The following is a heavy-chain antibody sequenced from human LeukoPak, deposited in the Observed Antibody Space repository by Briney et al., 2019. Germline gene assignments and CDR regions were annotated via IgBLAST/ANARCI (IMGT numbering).Heavy chain of an antibody. CDR3: AGQEYSSGWYAGDNWFDP. CDR1: GGSISSYY. Sequence: SETLSLTCTVSGGSISSYYWSWIRQPPGKGLEWIGYIYYSGSTNYNPSLKSRVTISVDTSKNQFSLKLSSVTAADTAVYYCAGQEYSSGWYAGDNWFDPWGQGTLVTVSS. D-gene: IGHD6-19*01. J-gene: IGHJ5*02. CDR2: IYYSGST. V-gene: IGHV4-59*08.